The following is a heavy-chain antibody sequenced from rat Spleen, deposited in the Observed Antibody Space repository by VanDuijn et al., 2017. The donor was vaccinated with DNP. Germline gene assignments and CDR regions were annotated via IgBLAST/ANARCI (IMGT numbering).Heavy chain of an antibody. J-gene: IGHJ2*01. CDR3: ARWGGDYFDY. CDR1: GFTFSRFP. Sequence: EVQLVESGGGLVQPGRSLKLSCAASGFTFSRFPMAWVRQAPTKGLEWVATISYDGSSTYYRDSVKGRFTISRDNTKSTLYLQMNSLRSEDMATYYCARWGGDYFDYWGQGVMVTVSS. V-gene: IGHV5-46*01. CDR2: ISYDGSST.